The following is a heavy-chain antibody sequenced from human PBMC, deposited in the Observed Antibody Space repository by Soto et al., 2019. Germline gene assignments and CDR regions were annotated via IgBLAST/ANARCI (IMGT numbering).Heavy chain of an antibody. Sequence: LRLSCAGSGFTFTDYSMIWVRQAPGKGLEWISYMSSTSNIAYYVDSVNGRFTTSRDNDKNSLYLQMNSLRDEDTAVYYCASCYGDYEFPCEYWGQGTLVTVSS. CDR3: ASCYGDYEFPCEY. CDR1: GFTFTDYS. D-gene: IGHD4-17*01. CDR2: MSSTSNIA. J-gene: IGHJ4*02. V-gene: IGHV3-48*02.